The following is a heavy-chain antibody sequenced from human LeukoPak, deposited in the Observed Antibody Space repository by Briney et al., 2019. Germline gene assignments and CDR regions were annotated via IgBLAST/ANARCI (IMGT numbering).Heavy chain of an antibody. V-gene: IGHV1-2*04. D-gene: IGHD3-10*01. CDR3: ARGVYGSRPRYFDY. J-gene: IGHJ4*02. Sequence: ASVKVSCKASGYTFTGYYMHWVRQAPGQGLEWMGWINPNSGGTNYALKFQGWVTMTRDTSISTAYMELSRLRSDDTAVYYCARGVYGSRPRYFDYWGQGTLVTVSS. CDR1: GYTFTGYY. CDR2: INPNSGGT.